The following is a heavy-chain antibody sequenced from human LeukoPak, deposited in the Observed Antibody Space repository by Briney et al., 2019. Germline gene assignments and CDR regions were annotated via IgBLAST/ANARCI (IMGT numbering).Heavy chain of an antibody. CDR2: INHSGST. CDR3: ARRGKITIFGVAERYYFDY. J-gene: IGHJ4*02. Sequence: PSETLSLTCAVYGGSFSGYYWSWIRQPPGKGLEWIGEINHSGSTNYNPSLKSRVTISVDTSKNQFSLKLSSVTAADTAVYYCARRGKITIFGVAERYYFDYWGQGTLVTVSS. D-gene: IGHD3-3*01. CDR1: GGSFSGYY. V-gene: IGHV4-34*01.